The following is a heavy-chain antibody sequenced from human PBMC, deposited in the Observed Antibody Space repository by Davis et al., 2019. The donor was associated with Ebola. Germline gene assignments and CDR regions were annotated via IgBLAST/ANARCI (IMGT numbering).Heavy chain of an antibody. CDR1: GYTFTSYG. V-gene: IGHV1-18*04. CDR3: ARGEADFDWLFTADGMDV. D-gene: IGHD3-9*01. CDR2: ISAYNGNT. Sequence: ASVKVSCKASGYTFTSYGISWVRQAPGQGLEWMGWISAYNGNTNYAQKLQGRVTMTTDTSTSTAYMELRSLRSDDTAVYYCARGEADFDWLFTADGMDVWGKGTTVTVSS. J-gene: IGHJ6*04.